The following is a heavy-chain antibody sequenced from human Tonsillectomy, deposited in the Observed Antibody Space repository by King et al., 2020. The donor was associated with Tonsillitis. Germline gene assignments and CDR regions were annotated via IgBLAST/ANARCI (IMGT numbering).Heavy chain of an antibody. Sequence: LQLQESGPGLVKPSETLSLTCTVSGGSISSTSYYWGWIRQPPGKGLEWIGSIYYSGSTYYNPSLKGRVSISVDTPKNQFSLKLSSVTAADTAVYYCARQLNSASGWYRLDSWGHGTLLTVSS. J-gene: IGHJ5*01. CDR3: ARQLNSASGWYRLDS. CDR2: IYYSGST. V-gene: IGHV4-39*01. CDR1: GGSISSTSYY. D-gene: IGHD6-19*01.